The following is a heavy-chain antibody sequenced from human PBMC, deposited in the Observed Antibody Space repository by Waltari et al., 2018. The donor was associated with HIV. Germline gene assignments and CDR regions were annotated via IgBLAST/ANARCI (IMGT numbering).Heavy chain of an antibody. J-gene: IGHJ5*02. Sequence: EVQLLESGGGLVQPGGSLRLSCRASGFSFSIYAMNWVRQAPGKGLEWVSGISGSGDNRYYADSVKGRFTISRDNSKNKVFLQMKSLRPEDTAFYYCTKDPVTAVGNINWFDPWGQGTLVTVS. D-gene: IGHD6-13*01. CDR2: ISGSGDNR. V-gene: IGHV3-23*01. CDR1: GFSFSIYA. CDR3: TKDPVTAVGNINWFDP.